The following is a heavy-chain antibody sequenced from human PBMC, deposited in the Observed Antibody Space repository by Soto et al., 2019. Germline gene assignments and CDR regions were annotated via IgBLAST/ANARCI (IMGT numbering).Heavy chain of an antibody. D-gene: IGHD6-13*01. Sequence: PSETLSLTCTVSGGSISSSSYYWGWIRQSPGKGLEWIGSIYYSGSTYYNPSLKSRVTISVDTSKNQFSLKLSSVTAADTAVYYCATSSSPNLYYYYGMDVWGQGTTVTVSS. CDR3: ATSSSPNLYYYYGMDV. CDR2: IYYSGST. J-gene: IGHJ6*02. V-gene: IGHV4-39*01. CDR1: GGSISSSSYY.